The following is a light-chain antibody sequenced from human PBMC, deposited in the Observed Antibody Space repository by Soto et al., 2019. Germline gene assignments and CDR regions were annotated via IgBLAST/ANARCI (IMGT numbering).Light chain of an antibody. J-gene: IGKJ5*01. CDR2: GAS. V-gene: IGKV3-15*01. Sequence: EIVMTQSPATLSVSPGETATLSCRASQSLTSNLAWYQQTPGQAPRLLMYGASTRATGIPARFSGSGSGTEFTLTISSLQSEDFAVYYCQQYNNWPPYTFGQGTRLEIK. CDR1: QSLTSN. CDR3: QQYNNWPPYT.